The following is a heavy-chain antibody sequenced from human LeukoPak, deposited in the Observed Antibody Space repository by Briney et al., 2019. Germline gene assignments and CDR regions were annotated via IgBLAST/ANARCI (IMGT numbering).Heavy chain of an antibody. CDR2: IYPGDSDT. J-gene: IGHJ4*02. CDR1: GYRFTSYW. V-gene: IGHV5-51*01. Sequence: GESLKISCKGSGYRFTSYWIGWVRPMPGRGLEWMGIIYPGDSDTRYSPSFQGQVTISADKSISTAYLQWSSLKASDTAMYYCARASELYSYGTFDYWGQGTLVTVSS. CDR3: ARASELYSYGTFDY. D-gene: IGHD5-18*01.